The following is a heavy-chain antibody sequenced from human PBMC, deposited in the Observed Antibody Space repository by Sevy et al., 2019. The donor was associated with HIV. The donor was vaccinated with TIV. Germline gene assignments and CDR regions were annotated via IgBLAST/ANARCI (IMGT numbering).Heavy chain of an antibody. CDR2: IDPSDSYT. J-gene: IGHJ2*01. CDR3: ARGSYCGGDCPWYIDL. Sequence: GESLKISCKGSGYSFTSYWISWVRQMPGKGLEWMGRIDPSDSYTKYIPSFQGHVTISADKSISTAYLQWSSLKASDTALYYCARGSYCGGDCPWYIDLWGRGTLVTVSS. V-gene: IGHV5-10-1*01. D-gene: IGHD2-21*02. CDR1: GYSFTSYW.